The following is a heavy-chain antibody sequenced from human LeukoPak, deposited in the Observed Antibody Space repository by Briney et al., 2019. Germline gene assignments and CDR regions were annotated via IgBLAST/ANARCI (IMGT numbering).Heavy chain of an antibody. CDR1: GGTFSSYA. CDR3: ARDHVGRITIWNFDP. J-gene: IGHJ5*02. Sequence: SPKVSCKASGGTFSSYAISWVRQAPGQGLEWMGRSVPIFGTANYAQKFQGRVTITTDKSTSTAYMELSSLRSEDTAVYYCARDHVGRITIWNFDPWGQGTLVTVSS. V-gene: IGHV1-69*05. CDR2: SVPIFGTA. D-gene: IGHD3-9*01.